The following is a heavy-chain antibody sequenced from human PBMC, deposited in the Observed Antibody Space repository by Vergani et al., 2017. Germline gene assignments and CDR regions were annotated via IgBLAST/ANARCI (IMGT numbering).Heavy chain of an antibody. Sequence: EVQLVQSGAEVKKPGESLKLSCKGSVYSFPSYWIGWVRQMPGKGLEWMGIIYPGDSDTRYSPSFQGQVTISPDKSISTAYLQWSSLKASDTAMYYCARLLHLGYWSSTRCPLNAFDIWGQGTMVTVSS. V-gene: IGHV5-51*03. CDR3: ARLLHLGYWSSTRCPLNAFDI. J-gene: IGHJ3*02. CDR1: VYSFPSYW. CDR2: IYPGDSDT. D-gene: IGHD2-2*01.